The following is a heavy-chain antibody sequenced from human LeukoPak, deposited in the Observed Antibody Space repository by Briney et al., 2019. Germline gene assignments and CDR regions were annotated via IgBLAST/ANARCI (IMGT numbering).Heavy chain of an antibody. J-gene: IGHJ4*02. V-gene: IGHV3-21*01. D-gene: IGHD6-6*01. Sequence: GGSLRLSCAASGVTFSSYSMNWVRQAPGKGLEWVSSISSSSSYIYYADSVKGRFTISRDNAKNSLYLQMNSLRAEDTAVYYCARDYIAARHPLDYWGQGTLVTVSS. CDR2: ISSSSSYI. CDR1: GVTFSSYS. CDR3: ARDYIAARHPLDY.